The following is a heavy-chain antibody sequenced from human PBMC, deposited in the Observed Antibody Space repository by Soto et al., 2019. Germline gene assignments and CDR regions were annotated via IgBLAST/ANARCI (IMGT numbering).Heavy chain of an antibody. V-gene: IGHV4-30-2*01. CDR1: GGSISSGDYS. CDR2: IYYGGST. CDR3: ARVRREYDNSGPVDY. Sequence: SETLSLTCAVSGGSISSGDYSWSWIRQPPGKGLEWIGYIYYGGSTYYNPSLQSRVTMSVDRSRNQFSLKLNSVTAADTAVYYCARVRREYDNSGPVDYWGQGTLVTVSS. J-gene: IGHJ4*02. D-gene: IGHD3-22*01.